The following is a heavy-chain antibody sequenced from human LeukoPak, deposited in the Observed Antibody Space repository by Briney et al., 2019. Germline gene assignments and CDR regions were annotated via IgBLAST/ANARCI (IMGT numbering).Heavy chain of an antibody. CDR2: ISYDGSNI. CDR1: GFTFSSYG. Sequence: GGSLRLSCAASGFTFSSYGMHWVRQAPGKGLEWMAVISYDGSNIYYADSVKGRFTISRDNSKNTLYLQMNSLRAEDTAVYYCAKDFVGRLDYWGQGTLVTVSS. CDR3: AKDFVGRLDY. D-gene: IGHD1-26*01. J-gene: IGHJ4*02. V-gene: IGHV3-30*18.